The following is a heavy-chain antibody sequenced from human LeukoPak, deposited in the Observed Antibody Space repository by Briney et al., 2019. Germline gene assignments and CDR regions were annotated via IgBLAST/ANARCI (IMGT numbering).Heavy chain of an antibody. V-gene: IGHV4-59*01. Sequence: SETLSLTCTVSGGSISSYYWSWIRQPPGKGLEWSGYIYYSGSTNYNPSLKSRVTISVDTSKNQFSLKLSSVTAADTAVYYCARETSGAVAAFDIWGQGTMVTVSS. J-gene: IGHJ3*02. CDR1: GGSISSYY. CDR2: IYYSGST. D-gene: IGHD6-19*01. CDR3: ARETSGAVAAFDI.